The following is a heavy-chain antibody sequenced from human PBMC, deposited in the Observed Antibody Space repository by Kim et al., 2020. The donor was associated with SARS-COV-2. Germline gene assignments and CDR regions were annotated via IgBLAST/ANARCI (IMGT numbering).Heavy chain of an antibody. CDR2: IKPNSGGT. V-gene: IGHV1-2*02. D-gene: IGHD6-19*01. CDR3: ARGGTGWYI. J-gene: IGHJ4*02. Sequence: ASVKVSCKTSGYTFSDYYMYWVRQAPGQGLEWMGWIKPNSGGTVYAQKFQGRVTMTSDTSINTAYMDLSRLTSDDTAVYYCARGGTGWYIWGQGTLVTVSS. CDR1: GYTFSDYY.